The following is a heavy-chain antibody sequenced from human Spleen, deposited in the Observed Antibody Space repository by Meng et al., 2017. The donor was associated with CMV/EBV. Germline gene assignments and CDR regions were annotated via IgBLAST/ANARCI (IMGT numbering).Heavy chain of an antibody. J-gene: IGHJ4*02. D-gene: IGHD3-10*01. V-gene: IGHV3-74*01. CDR2: INPDESIT. Sequence: EVQLVESGGGLVQPWGSLRLSCAASGFTFSSFWIHWVRQTPGKGLVWVSRINPDESITNYADSANGRFSISIENAKNTVYLQMNSRRAEDTAVYYCAADRGRLWGRGTLVTVSS. CDR3: AADRGRL. CDR1: GFTFSSFW.